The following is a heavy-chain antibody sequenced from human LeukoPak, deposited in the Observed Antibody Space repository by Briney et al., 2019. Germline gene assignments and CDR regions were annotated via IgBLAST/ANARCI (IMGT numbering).Heavy chain of an antibody. Sequence: GGSLRLSCAASGFTFSSYAMSWVHQALGKGLEWVSGISGSGGNTYYADSVKGRFTISRDNSKNTLYLQMNSLRAEDTAVYYCAKGGQYSSSSGFGYWGQGTLVTVSS. CDR2: ISGSGGNT. CDR3: AKGGQYSSSSGFGY. V-gene: IGHV3-23*01. J-gene: IGHJ4*02. D-gene: IGHD6-6*01. CDR1: GFTFSSYA.